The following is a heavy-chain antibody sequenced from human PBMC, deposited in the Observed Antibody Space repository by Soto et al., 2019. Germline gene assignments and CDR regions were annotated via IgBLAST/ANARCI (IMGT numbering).Heavy chain of an antibody. J-gene: IGHJ4*02. CDR3: ARISSASSCWVPDY. D-gene: IGHD2-2*01. Sequence: QVQLVQSGAEVKKPGASVKVSCKASGYTFTSNSIGWVRQAPGQGLEWMGWINVYNGNTKYAQQLQGRVTLTTDTSTSTGYMDLRSLRSDDTAVYYWARISSASSCWVPDYWGQGTLVPVSS. CDR1: GYTFTSNS. CDR2: INVYNGNT. V-gene: IGHV1-18*04.